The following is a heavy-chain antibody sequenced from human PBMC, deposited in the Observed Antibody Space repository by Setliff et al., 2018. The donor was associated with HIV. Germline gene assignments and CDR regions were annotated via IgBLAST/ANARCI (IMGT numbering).Heavy chain of an antibody. CDR3: ARVFPHPYGNSWFDT. D-gene: IGHD3-16*01. CDR1: GGSIGSHY. V-gene: IGHV4-59*11. J-gene: IGHJ5*02. CDR2: IYNSG. Sequence: SETLSLTCSVSGGSIGSHYWSWIRQPPGKGLEWIGYIYNSGNYNPSLKSRVIMAVDTSKNEFSLKLSSVTAADTAAYYCARVFPHPYGNSWFDTWGQGILVTVSS.